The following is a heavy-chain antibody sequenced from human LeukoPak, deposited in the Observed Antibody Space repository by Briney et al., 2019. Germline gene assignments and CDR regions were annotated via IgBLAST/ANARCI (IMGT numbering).Heavy chain of an antibody. J-gene: IGHJ4*02. CDR3: ARDLRRDTSGWNSQAVLDY. V-gene: IGHV1-18*01. CDR2: ISAYNSNT. D-gene: IGHD6-19*01. CDR1: GYTFTSYG. Sequence: ASVKVSCKASGYTFTSYGISWVRQAPGQGLEWMGWISAYNSNTNYSQKQLQGRVTMTTDTSTSTAYMELRSLRSDDTAVYYCARDLRRDTSGWNSQAVLDYWGQGTLVTVSS.